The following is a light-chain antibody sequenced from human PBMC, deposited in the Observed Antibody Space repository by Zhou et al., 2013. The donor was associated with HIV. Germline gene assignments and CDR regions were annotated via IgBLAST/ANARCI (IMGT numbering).Light chain of an antibody. Sequence: DIQMTQSPSSLSASVGDRVTITCQASQDISNYLNWYQQKSGKAPKLLIFDASNLETGVPSRFSGSGSGTDYTLTISSLQPEDFATYYCQQYYSFPTFVGRD. J-gene: IGKJ4*01. V-gene: IGKV1-33*01. CDR2: DAS. CDR3: QQYYSFPT. CDR1: QDISNY.